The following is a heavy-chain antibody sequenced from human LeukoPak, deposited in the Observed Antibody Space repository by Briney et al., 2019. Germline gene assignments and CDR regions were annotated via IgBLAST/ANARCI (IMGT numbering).Heavy chain of an antibody. CDR3: AKSGRDYYDSSGYEGYFDY. D-gene: IGHD3-22*01. CDR2: ISNDGSNK. V-gene: IGHV3-30-3*02. J-gene: IGHJ4*02. CDR1: GFTFSTYS. Sequence: GGSLRLSCAASGFTFSTYSMHWVRQAPGKGLEWVAVISNDGSNKYYADSVKGRFTISRDNSKNTLYLQMNSLRAEDTAVYYCAKSGRDYYDSSGYEGYFDYWGQGTLVTVSS.